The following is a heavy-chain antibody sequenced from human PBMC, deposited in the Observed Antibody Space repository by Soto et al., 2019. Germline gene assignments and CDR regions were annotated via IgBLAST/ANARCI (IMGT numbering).Heavy chain of an antibody. V-gene: IGHV1-69*01. Sequence: QVQLVQSGAEVKKPGSSVKVSCKVSGGTFSSHSINWVRQAPGQGPEWMGGIIPIFGTENYAQKFQGRVTITADESTSTAYMELSSLTCQDTALYYCSTSVYCSTTRCYYYYGLDVWGQGTTVIVSS. D-gene: IGHD2-2*01. J-gene: IGHJ6*02. CDR1: GGTFSSHS. CDR2: IIPIFGTE. CDR3: STSVYCSTTRCYYYYGLDV.